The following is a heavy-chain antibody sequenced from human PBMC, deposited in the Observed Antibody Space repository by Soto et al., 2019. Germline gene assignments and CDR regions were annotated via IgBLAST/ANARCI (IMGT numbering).Heavy chain of an antibody. V-gene: IGHV4-30-4*01. Sequence: QVQLQESGPGLVKPSQTLSLTCTVSGGSISSGDYYWSWIRQPPGKGLEWIGYIYYSGSTYYNPSLVIRVTISVDAYKDRFSLERSSVTAADTAMYYCARDVAPAYYYYGMDVWGQGTTVTVSS. J-gene: IGHJ6*02. CDR3: ARDVAPAYYYYGMDV. CDR1: GGSISSGDYY. CDR2: IYYSGST.